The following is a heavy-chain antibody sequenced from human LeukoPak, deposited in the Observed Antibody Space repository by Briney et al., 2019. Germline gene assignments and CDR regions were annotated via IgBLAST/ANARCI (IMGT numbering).Heavy chain of an antibody. CDR1: GFTFSTSA. V-gene: IGHV3-30*07. D-gene: IGHD1-26*01. J-gene: IGHJ4*02. Sequence: GGSLRLSCAASGFTFSTSAVHWIRQAPGRGLEWVAVISIDGNNPYYADTVKGRFTISRDNAKNTLYLQMNSLRAEDTAVYYCARRSSGSPPYYFDYWGQGTLVTVSS. CDR2: ISIDGNNP. CDR3: ARRSSGSPPYYFDY.